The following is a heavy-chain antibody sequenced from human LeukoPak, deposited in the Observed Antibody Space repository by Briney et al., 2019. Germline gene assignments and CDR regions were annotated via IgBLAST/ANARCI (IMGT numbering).Heavy chain of an antibody. J-gene: IGHJ4*02. CDR2: ISGSGGST. V-gene: IGHV3-23*01. CDR1: GFTFSSYA. D-gene: IGHD6-13*01. CDR3: AKDRIAEPGDY. Sequence: GALRLSCAASGFTFSSYAMSWVRQAPGKGLECVSAISGSGGSTYYADSVKGRFTISRDNSKNTLYLQMNSLRAEDTAVYYCAKDRIAEPGDYWGQGTLVTVSS.